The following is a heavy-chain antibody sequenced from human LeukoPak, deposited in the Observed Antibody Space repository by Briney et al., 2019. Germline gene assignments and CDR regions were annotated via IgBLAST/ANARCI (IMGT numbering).Heavy chain of an antibody. J-gene: IGHJ6*02. V-gene: IGHV3-13*01. D-gene: IGHD2-15*01. CDR2: IDTAGDT. CDR1: GFTFSSYA. CDR3: VRERRGGYYGMDV. Sequence: PGGSLRLSCAASGFTFSSYAMHWVRQPTGKGLEWVAIIDTAGDTYYPGSVKGRFTISRDNAKNSFYLQMNSLTAADTAVYYCVRERRGGYYGMDVWGQGTAVTVSS.